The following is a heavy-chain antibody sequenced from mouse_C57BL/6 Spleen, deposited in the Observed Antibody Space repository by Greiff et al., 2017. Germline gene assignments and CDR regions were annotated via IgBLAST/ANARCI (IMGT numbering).Heavy chain of an antibody. J-gene: IGHJ2*01. D-gene: IGHD4-1*01. CDR3: ARFLTGPYYFDY. V-gene: IGHV1-64*01. CDR2: IHPNSGST. Sequence: QVQLQQPGAELVRPGSSVKLSCKASGYTFTSYWMHWVKQRPIQGLEWIGMIHPNSGSTNYNEKFKSKATLTVDKSSSTAYMQLSSLTSEDSAVYYCARFLTGPYYFDYWGQGTTLTVSA. CDR1: GYTFTSYW.